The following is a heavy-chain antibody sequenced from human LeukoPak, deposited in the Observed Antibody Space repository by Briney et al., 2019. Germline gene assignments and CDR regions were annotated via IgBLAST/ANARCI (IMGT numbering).Heavy chain of an antibody. Sequence: GESLKISCKGSGYTFSSYWIGWVRQMPGEGLEWMGIIYPGDSDTRYSPSLQGQVTISVGTSIGTAYLQWSSLKASDTAIYYCARQNDFRLDYWGQGTLVTVSS. CDR1: GYTFSSYW. V-gene: IGHV5-51*01. D-gene: IGHD3-3*01. CDR3: ARQNDFRLDY. J-gene: IGHJ4*02. CDR2: IYPGDSDT.